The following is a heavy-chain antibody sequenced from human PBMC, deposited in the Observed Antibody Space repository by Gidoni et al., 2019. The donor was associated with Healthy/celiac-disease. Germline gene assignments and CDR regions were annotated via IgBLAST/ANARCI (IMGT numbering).Heavy chain of an antibody. D-gene: IGHD2-15*01. CDR3: ASQLQKDIVVVVAATIRAFDI. V-gene: IGHV4-39*01. CDR1: GGSISSSSYY. Sequence: QLQLQESGPGLVKPSETLSLTCTVSGGSISSSSYYWGWIRQPPGKGLEWIGRIYYGGSNSYNPSLKSRVTISVDTSKNQFALKLSSVTAADTAGYYCASQLQKDIVVVVAATIRAFDIWGQGTMVTVSS. J-gene: IGHJ3*02. CDR2: IYYGGSN.